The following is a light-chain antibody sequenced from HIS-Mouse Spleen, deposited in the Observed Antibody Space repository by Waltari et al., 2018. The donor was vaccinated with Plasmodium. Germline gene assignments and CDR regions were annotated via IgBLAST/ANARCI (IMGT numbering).Light chain of an antibody. CDR3: QQRSNWPRVLT. Sequence: EIVLTQSPATLSLSPGERATLSCSASQSVSSYLAWYQQKPGQAPRLLIYDASNRATGIPARFSGSGSGTDFTLTSSSLEPEDFAVYYCQQRSNWPRVLTFGGGTKVEIK. V-gene: IGKV3-11*01. J-gene: IGKJ4*01. CDR1: QSVSSY. CDR2: DAS.